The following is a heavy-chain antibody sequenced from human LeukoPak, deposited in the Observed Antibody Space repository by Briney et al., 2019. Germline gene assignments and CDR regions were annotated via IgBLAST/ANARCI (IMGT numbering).Heavy chain of an antibody. CDR1: GFTFSGSA. CDR2: IRSKANSYAT. D-gene: IGHD3-22*01. V-gene: IGHV3-73*01. J-gene: IGHJ4*02. Sequence: PGGSLRLSCAASGFTFSGSAMHWVRQASGKGLEWVGRIRSKANSYATAYAASVKGRFTISRDDSKNTAYLQMNSLRTEDTAVYYCTSPDYYDSSGYSGGDYWGQGTLVTVSS. CDR3: TSPDYYDSSGYSGGDY.